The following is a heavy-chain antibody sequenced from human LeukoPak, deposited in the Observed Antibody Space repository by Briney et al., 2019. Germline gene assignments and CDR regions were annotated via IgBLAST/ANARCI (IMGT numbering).Heavy chain of an antibody. CDR3: ARVYYYDSSGYFGY. CDR1: GGSFSGYY. CDR2: INHSGST. D-gene: IGHD3-22*01. J-gene: IGHJ4*02. Sequence: SETLSLTCAVYGGSFSGYYWSWIRQPPGKGLEWIGEINHSGSTNYNPSLKSRVTISVDTSKNQFFLKLSSVTAADTAVYYCARVYYYDSSGYFGYWGQGTLVTVSS. V-gene: IGHV4-34*01.